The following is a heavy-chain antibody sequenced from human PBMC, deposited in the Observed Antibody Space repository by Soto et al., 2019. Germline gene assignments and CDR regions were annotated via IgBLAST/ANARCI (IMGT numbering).Heavy chain of an antibody. D-gene: IGHD5-18*01. V-gene: IGHV1-69*13. CDR2: IIPIFGTA. CDR1: GGTFSSYA. J-gene: IGHJ3*02. Sequence: GASVKVSCKAPGGTFSSYAISWVRQAPGQGLEWMGGIIPIFGTANYAQKFQGRVTITADESTSTAYMELSSLRSEDTAVYYCAREREDTAMANDAFDIWGQGTMVTVSS. CDR3: AREREDTAMANDAFDI.